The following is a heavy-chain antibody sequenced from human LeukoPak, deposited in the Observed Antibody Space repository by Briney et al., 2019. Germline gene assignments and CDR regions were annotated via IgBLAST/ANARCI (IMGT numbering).Heavy chain of an antibody. Sequence: GGSLRLSCAASGFTFSSYGMHWVRQAPGKGLEWVAVISYDGSNKYYADSVKGRFTISRDNSKNTLYLQMNSLRAEDTAVYYCAKDQGITGTYTYFDYWGQGTLVTVSS. D-gene: IGHD1-20*01. CDR1: GFTFSSYG. V-gene: IGHV3-30*18. J-gene: IGHJ4*02. CDR3: AKDQGITGTYTYFDY. CDR2: ISYDGSNK.